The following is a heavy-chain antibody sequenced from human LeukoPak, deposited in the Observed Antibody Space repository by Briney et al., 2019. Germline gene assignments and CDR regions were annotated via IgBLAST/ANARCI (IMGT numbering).Heavy chain of an antibody. CDR2: ISSSSSTI. CDR3: ARALLDTYYYDSSGYFSQGTFDI. Sequence: GGSLRLSCAASGFTFSSYSMNWVRQAPGKGLEWVSYISSSSSTIYYADSVKGRFTISRDNAKNSLYLQMNSLRAEDTAVYYCARALLDTYYYDSSGYFSQGTFDIWGQGTIVTVSS. D-gene: IGHD3-22*01. CDR1: GFTFSSYS. V-gene: IGHV3-48*01. J-gene: IGHJ3*02.